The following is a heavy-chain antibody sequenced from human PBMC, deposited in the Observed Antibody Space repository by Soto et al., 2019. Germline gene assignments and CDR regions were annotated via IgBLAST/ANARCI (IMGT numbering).Heavy chain of an antibody. Sequence: GGSLRLSCAASGFTFSSYGMHWVRQAPGKGLEWVAVISYDGSNKYYADSVKGRFTISRDNSENTLYLQMNSLRAEDTAVYYCAKDLVGCSGGSCYEYYYYGMDVWGQGTTVTVSS. CDR3: AKDLVGCSGGSCYEYYYYGMDV. D-gene: IGHD2-15*01. CDR2: ISYDGSNK. CDR1: GFTFSSYG. V-gene: IGHV3-30*18. J-gene: IGHJ6*02.